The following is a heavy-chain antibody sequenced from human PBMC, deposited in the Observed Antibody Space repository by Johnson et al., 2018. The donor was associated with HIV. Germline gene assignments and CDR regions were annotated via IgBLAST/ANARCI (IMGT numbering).Heavy chain of an antibody. D-gene: IGHD6-13*01. V-gene: IGHV3-30-3*01. CDR1: GFTFSSYA. J-gene: IGHJ3*02. Sequence: QVQLVESGGGVVQPGRSLRLSCAASGFTFSSYAMHWVRQAPGKGLEWVAVISNDGSNKYYADSVKGRFTISRDNSKNTLYLQMNSLRAEDTAVYYCALLRGAAGDDAFDIWGQGTMVTVSS. CDR2: ISNDGSNK. CDR3: ALLRGAAGDDAFDI.